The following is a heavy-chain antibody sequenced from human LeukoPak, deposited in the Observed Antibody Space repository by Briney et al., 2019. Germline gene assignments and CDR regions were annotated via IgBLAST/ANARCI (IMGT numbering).Heavy chain of an antibody. CDR2: IIPILGIA. CDR3: ARDSTVAGFDY. J-gene: IGHJ4*02. CDR1: GGTFSSYA. Sequence: ASAKVSCKASGGTFSSYAISWVRQAPGQGLEWMGRIIPILGIANYAQKFQGRVTITADKSTSTAYMELSSLRSEDTAVYYCARDSTVAGFDYWGQGTLVTVSS. D-gene: IGHD6-19*01. V-gene: IGHV1-69*04.